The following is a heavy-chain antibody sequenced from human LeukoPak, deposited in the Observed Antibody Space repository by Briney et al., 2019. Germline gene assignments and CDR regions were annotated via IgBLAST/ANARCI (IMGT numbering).Heavy chain of an antibody. CDR1: GFTFSNYG. CDR3: AKDRVTAAGYYFDY. D-gene: IGHD6-13*01. CDR2: IRYDGSDK. J-gene: IGHJ4*02. Sequence: GGSLRFSCAASGFTFSNYGMHWVRQAPGKGLEWVAFIRYDGSDKYYADSVKGRLTISRDNSKKTLYLQMNSLRAEDTAVYYCAKDRVTAAGYYFDYWGQGTLVTVSS. V-gene: IGHV3-30*02.